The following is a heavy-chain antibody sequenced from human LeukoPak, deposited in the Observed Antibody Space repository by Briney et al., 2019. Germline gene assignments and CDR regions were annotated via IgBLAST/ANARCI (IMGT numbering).Heavy chain of an antibody. Sequence: KPSETLSLTCTVSGGSISSSSYYWGWIRQPPGKGLEWIGSIYHSGSTNYNPSLKSRVTISVDKSKNQFSLKLSSVTAADTAVYYCASDILTGLGCFDPWGQGTLVTVSS. J-gene: IGHJ5*02. CDR1: GGSISSSSYY. CDR2: IYHSGST. CDR3: ASDILTGLGCFDP. V-gene: IGHV4-39*07. D-gene: IGHD3-9*01.